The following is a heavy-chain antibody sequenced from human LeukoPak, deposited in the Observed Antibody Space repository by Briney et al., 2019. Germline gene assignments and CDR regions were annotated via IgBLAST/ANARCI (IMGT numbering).Heavy chain of an antibody. V-gene: IGHV1-8*01. J-gene: IGHJ4*02. CDR3: ARLAGVQEWLVPGDFDY. CDR1: GYTFTSYD. D-gene: IGHD6-19*01. Sequence: ASVKVSCKASGYTFTSYDINWVRQATGQGLEWMGWMNPNSGNTGYAQKFQGRVTMTRNTSISTAYMELSSLRSEDTAVYYCARLAGVQEWLVPGDFDYWGQGTLVPVSS. CDR2: MNPNSGNT.